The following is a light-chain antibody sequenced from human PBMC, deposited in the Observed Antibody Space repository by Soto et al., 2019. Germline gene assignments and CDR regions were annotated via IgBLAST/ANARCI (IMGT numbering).Light chain of an antibody. J-gene: IGLJ1*01. V-gene: IGLV1-47*01. CDR2: RSS. CDR1: TSNIGSRY. CDR3: ATGDDSLNGSYV. Sequence: VLTQPPSASGTPGQGVTISCSLRTSNIGSRYVSWYQQLPGTAPKLRIYRSSQRPSGVPDRFSGSKSGTSASLAISGLRPDDETDYFCATGDDSLNGSYVFRTGTKVTAL.